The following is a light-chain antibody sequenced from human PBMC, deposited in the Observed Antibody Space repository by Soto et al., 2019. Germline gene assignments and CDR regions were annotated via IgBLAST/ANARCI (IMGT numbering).Light chain of an antibody. CDR1: SSDVGGYNY. V-gene: IGLV2-14*01. CDR3: SSYTSSSTLYV. J-gene: IGLJ1*01. CDR2: EVS. Sequence: QSALTQPASVSGSPGQSITISCTGTSSDVGGYNYVSWYQQHPGKAPQLMIFEVSNRPSGVSNRFPGSKSGNTASLTISGLQADDAADYYCSSYTSSSTLYVFGSGTKLTVL.